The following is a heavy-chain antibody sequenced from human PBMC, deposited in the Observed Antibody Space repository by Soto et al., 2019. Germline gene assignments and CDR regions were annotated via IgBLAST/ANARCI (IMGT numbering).Heavy chain of an antibody. CDR2: IIPVFGTT. CDR3: AMGGSPYVWFNEY. CDR1: GGIFSSFA. J-gene: IGHJ4*02. Sequence: QEQLVQSGAEVKKPGSSMKVSCKASGGIFSSFAFSWGRQAPGQGLEWMGGIIPVFGTTNYAQKFQDRVTITADESTNTAYMELSSLRSEDTAMYYCAMGGSPYVWFNEYWGQGTLVTVSS. V-gene: IGHV1-69*01. D-gene: IGHD3-16*01.